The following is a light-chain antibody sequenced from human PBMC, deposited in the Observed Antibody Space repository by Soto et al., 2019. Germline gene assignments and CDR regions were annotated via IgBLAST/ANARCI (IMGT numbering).Light chain of an antibody. V-gene: IGLV1-40*01. Sequence: QSVLTQPPSVSGAPGQRVTISCTGSXSNIGAGYDVHWYQQLPGTAPKLLIYGNSNRPSGVPDRLSGSKSGTSASLAITGLQAEDEADYYCQSYDSSLSGWVFGGGTKLTVL. CDR2: GNS. CDR1: XSNIGAGYD. CDR3: QSYDSSLSGWV. J-gene: IGLJ3*02.